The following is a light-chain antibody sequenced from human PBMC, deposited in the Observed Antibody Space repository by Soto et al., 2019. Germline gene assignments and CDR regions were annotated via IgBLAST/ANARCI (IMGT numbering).Light chain of an antibody. J-gene: IGKJ1*01. Sequence: DIQMTQSPSTLSASSGDRVTITCRASQSINSRLAWYQQKPGKAPKLLIYDVSNLESGVPSRLSGSGSGTEFTLIISSLQSDDFATYYCQEYSSYWTFGQGTKVDNK. V-gene: IGKV1-5*01. CDR1: QSINSR. CDR2: DVS. CDR3: QEYSSYWT.